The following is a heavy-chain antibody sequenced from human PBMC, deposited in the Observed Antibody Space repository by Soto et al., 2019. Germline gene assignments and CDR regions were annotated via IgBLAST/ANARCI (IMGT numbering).Heavy chain of an antibody. V-gene: IGHV6-1*01. CDR2: TYYRSKWYN. CDR1: GDSVSSNSAA. CDR3: ARETYDVWSGYYSAVNWFDQ. D-gene: IGHD3-3*01. J-gene: IGHJ5*02. Sequence: SQTLSLTCAISGDSVSSNSAAWNWIRQSPSRGLEWLGRTYYRSKWYNDYAVSVKSRITINPDTSKNQFSLQLNSVTPEDTAVYYCARETYDVWSGYYSAVNWFDQWGQGTLVTVSS.